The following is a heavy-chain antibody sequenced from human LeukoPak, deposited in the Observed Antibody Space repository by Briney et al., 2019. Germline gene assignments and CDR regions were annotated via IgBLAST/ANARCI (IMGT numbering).Heavy chain of an antibody. V-gene: IGHV1-69*13. CDR1: GGTFSSYA. CDR2: IIPIFGTA. D-gene: IGHD3-10*01. J-gene: IGHJ5*02. Sequence: ASVKVSCKASGGTFSSYAISWVRQAPGQGLEWMGGIIPIFGTANYAQKFQGRVTITADESTSTAYMELSSPRSEDTAVYYCARDGSGSYSNWFDPWGQGTLVTVSS. CDR3: ARDGSGSYSNWFDP.